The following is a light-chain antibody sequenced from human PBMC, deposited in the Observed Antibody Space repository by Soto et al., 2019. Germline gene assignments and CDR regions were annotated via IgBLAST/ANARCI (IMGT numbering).Light chain of an antibody. Sequence: TQSVAALSVYPRERATLSCRASQSVSINLAWYQQKPGQVPRLLIYGASSRATGIPDRFIGSGSGTDFSLTIVRLEPEDFALYCCQESGSSPQTFGHGTRVDIK. CDR2: GAS. CDR3: QESGSSPQT. CDR1: QSVSIN. J-gene: IGKJ1*01. V-gene: IGKV3-20*01.